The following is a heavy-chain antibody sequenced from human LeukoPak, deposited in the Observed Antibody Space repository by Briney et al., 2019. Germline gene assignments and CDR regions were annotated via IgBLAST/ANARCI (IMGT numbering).Heavy chain of an antibody. CDR1: GFTFSSYA. D-gene: IGHD1-7*01. V-gene: IGHV3-30-3*01. CDR2: ISYDGSNK. Sequence: GGSLRLSCAASGFTFSSYAMHWVPQAPGKGLEWVAVISYDGSNKYYADSVKGRFTISRDNSKNTLYLQMNSLRAEDTAVYYCASLTGTFDYWGQGTLVTVSS. CDR3: ASLTGTFDY. J-gene: IGHJ4*02.